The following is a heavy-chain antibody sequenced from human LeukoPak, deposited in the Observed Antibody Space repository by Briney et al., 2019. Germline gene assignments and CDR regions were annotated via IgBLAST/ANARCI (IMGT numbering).Heavy chain of an antibody. J-gene: IGHJ3*02. Sequence: PSETLSLTCTVSGGSISSYYWSWIRQPPGKGLEWIGYIYYSGSTNYNPSLKSRVTISVDTSKNQFSLKLSSVTAADTAVYYCARRGELGATKDAFDIWGQGTMVTVSS. CDR1: GGSISSYY. D-gene: IGHD1-26*01. V-gene: IGHV4-59*01. CDR2: IYYSGST. CDR3: ARRGELGATKDAFDI.